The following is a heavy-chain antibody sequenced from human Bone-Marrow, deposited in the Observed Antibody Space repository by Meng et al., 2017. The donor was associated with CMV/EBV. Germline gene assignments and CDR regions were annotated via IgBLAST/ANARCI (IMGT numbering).Heavy chain of an antibody. V-gene: IGHV3-7*01. CDR3: ARDTWSGYLPCPYYTYVKDV. CDR1: GFTFSSYW. Sequence: GGSLRLSCAASGFTFSSYWMSWVRQAPGKGLEWVAKIKQDGSEKYYVDSVKGRFTISRDNAKNSLYLQMNSLRAEDTAVYYCARDTWSGYLPCPYYTYVKDVWGEGTTITVSS. J-gene: IGHJ6*04. D-gene: IGHD3-3*01. CDR2: IKQDGSEK.